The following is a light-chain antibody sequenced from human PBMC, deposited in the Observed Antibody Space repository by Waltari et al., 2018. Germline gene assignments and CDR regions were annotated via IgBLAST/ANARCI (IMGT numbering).Light chain of an antibody. CDR2: DTS. Sequence: EIVLTQSPATLSLSPGERATLSCRASQSVRIYLAWYQQKPGQAPRLLIYDTSKRATGIPARFSGSGSGTDFTLTITSLEPDDFADYYCQQRSAWPLTFGQGTRLEIK. CDR3: QQRSAWPLT. CDR1: QSVRIY. J-gene: IGKJ5*01. V-gene: IGKV3-11*01.